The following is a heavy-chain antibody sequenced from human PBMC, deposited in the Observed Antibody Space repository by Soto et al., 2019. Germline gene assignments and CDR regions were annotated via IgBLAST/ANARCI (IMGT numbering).Heavy chain of an antibody. CDR3: AKRFSDAWEAGMDV. D-gene: IGHD1-26*01. CDR2: IGGAGNDI. CDR1: GFAFGTFH. Sequence: EMQVLESGGGLVQPGGSLGLSCAASGFAFGTFHMTWVGKAPGKGLQWVATIGGAGNDIHYADSVEGRFTVSRDNSKNTLHLQMDGLRDDDTAIYYCAKRFSDAWEAGMDVWGQGTTVTVSS. V-gene: IGHV3-23*01. J-gene: IGHJ6*02.